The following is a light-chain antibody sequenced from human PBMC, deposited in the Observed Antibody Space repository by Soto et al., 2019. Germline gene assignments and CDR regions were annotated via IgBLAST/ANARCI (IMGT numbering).Light chain of an antibody. V-gene: IGLV2-14*01. J-gene: IGLJ2*01. Sequence: QSVLTQPASVSGSPGQSITISCTGTSSDVGTYKFVSWYQQRPGKAPKILIYEVSNRPSGVSNRFSGSKSGKTASLTISGLQAEDEADYYCNSYTNSSTLVFGGGTKVTVL. CDR1: SSDVGTYKF. CDR2: EVS. CDR3: NSYTNSSTLV.